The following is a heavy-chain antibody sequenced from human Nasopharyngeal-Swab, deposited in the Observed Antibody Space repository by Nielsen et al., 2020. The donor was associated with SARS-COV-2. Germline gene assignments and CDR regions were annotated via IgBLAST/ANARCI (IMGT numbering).Heavy chain of an antibody. Sequence: SETLSLTCAVYGGSFSGYYWSWIRQPPGKGLEWIGEINHSGSTNYNPSLKSRIAISVDTSKNHFSLRLSSVAAADTAVYYCASGRPITMVPGGKYYYAMDVWGQGTTVTVSS. CDR1: GGSFSGYY. CDR2: INHSGST. D-gene: IGHD3-10*01. J-gene: IGHJ6*02. V-gene: IGHV4-34*01. CDR3: ASGRPITMVPGGKYYYAMDV.